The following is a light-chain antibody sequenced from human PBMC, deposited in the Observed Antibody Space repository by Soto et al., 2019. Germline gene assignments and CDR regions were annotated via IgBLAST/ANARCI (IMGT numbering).Light chain of an antibody. CDR3: QQYNSYSRT. Sequence: DIQLTQSPSTLSASVGDRVTITFRSSQSVNILLAWYQQKPGKAPKLLMYDASTLESGVPSRFSGSASGTEFTLTISSLQPDDFATYYCQQYNSYSRTFGQGTKVDI. CDR2: DAS. CDR1: QSVNIL. V-gene: IGKV1-5*01. J-gene: IGKJ1*01.